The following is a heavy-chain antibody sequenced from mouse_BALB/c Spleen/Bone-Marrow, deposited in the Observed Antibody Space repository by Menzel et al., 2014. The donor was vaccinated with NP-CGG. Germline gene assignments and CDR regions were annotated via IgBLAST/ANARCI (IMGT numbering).Heavy chain of an antibody. Sequence: QVQLKESGAELVKPGASVKLSCKASGYSFTRNYMYWVKQRPGRGLEWIGEINPSNGGTNFNEKFKSKATLTVDKSSSTADMQFSSLTSEDYAVYYCTRSNYGYWYFDVWGAGTTVTVSS. J-gene: IGHJ1*01. CDR2: INPSNGGT. CDR1: GYSFTRNY. CDR3: TRSNYGYWYFDV. V-gene: IGHV1S81*02. D-gene: IGHD1-1*01.